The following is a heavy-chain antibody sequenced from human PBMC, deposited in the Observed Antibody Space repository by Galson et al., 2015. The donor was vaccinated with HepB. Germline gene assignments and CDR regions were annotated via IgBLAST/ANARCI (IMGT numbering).Heavy chain of an antibody. Sequence: SVKVSCKASGYTFTSYGINWVRQAPGQGLEWMGWISAYTGYTNYAQRLQGRVTMTTDTSTTTAYMELRSLRSDDTAVYYCARFLLRDYGSGSYSFDYWGQGTLVTVSS. D-gene: IGHD3-10*01. CDR2: ISAYTGYT. CDR1: GYTFTSYG. V-gene: IGHV1-18*01. CDR3: ARFLLRDYGSGSYSFDY. J-gene: IGHJ4*02.